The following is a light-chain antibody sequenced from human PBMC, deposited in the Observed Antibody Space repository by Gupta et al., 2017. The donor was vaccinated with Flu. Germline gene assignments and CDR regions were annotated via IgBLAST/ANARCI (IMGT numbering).Light chain of an antibody. V-gene: IGLV3-25*02. CDR2: KDT. CDR3: QSADNTGASLV. J-gene: IGLJ2*01. Sequence: FQLTPPPAMSSSPGQTTTITCTGAALSKQYVYWYRQRPGKAPLLVIFKDTERAAGIPDRISGSSSGTRVTLTIRGVQTEDEADYYCQSADNTGASLVFGGGTKLSVL. CDR1: ALSKQY.